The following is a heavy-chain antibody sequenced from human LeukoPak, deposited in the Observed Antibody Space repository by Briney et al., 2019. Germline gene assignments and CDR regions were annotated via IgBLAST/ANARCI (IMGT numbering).Heavy chain of an antibody. D-gene: IGHD2-15*01. CDR1: GYTFTGYY. V-gene: IGHV1-2*04. Sequence: GASVKVSCKASGYTFTGYYMHWVRQAPGQGLEWMGWINPNSGGTNYAQKFQGWVTMTRDTSISTAYMELSRLRSDDTAVYYCARLNGYCSGGSCYAFDIWGQGTMVTVSS. CDR3: ARLNGYCSGGSCYAFDI. CDR2: INPNSGGT. J-gene: IGHJ3*02.